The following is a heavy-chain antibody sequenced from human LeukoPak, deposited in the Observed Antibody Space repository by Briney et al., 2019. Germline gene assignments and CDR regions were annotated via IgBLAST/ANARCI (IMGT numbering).Heavy chain of an antibody. CDR1: GSTFSSYG. CDR3: AKEGSSSWYEVDY. CDR2: ISYDGSNK. D-gene: IGHD6-13*01. J-gene: IGHJ4*02. Sequence: SGRSLRLSCAASGSTFSSYGMHWVRQAPGKGLEWVAVISYDGSNKYYADSVKGRFTISRDNSKNTLYLQMNSLRAEDTAVYYCAKEGSSSWYEVDYWGQGTLVTVSS. V-gene: IGHV3-30*18.